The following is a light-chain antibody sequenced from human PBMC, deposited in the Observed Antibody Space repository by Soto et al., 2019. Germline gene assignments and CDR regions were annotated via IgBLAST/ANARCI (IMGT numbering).Light chain of an antibody. V-gene: IGKV1-5*03. CDR1: QSISSW. CDR3: QQYNSYWWT. J-gene: IGKJ1*01. Sequence: DIQMTQSPSTLSASVGDRVTITCRASQSISSWLAWYQQKPGKAPKLLIYKASSLESGVPSRFSGSGSWTEFTLTISSLQPDDFATYYCQQYNSYWWTFGQGTKVDIK. CDR2: KAS.